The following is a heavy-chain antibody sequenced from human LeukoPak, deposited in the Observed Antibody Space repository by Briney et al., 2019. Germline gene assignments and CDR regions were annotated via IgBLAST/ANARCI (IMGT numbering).Heavy chain of an antibody. Sequence: GSVKVSCKASGYTFTSYDINWVRQAPGQGLEWLGWMNPNNGNKGYAQRFQGRVTMTRNTSISTAYLELSSLGSEDTAMYFCARAFYSSASGGGNYFDYWGQGALVTVSS. CDR3: ARAFYSSASGGGNYFDY. CDR1: GYTFTSYD. V-gene: IGHV1-8*01. D-gene: IGHD6-6*01. J-gene: IGHJ4*02. CDR2: MNPNNGNK.